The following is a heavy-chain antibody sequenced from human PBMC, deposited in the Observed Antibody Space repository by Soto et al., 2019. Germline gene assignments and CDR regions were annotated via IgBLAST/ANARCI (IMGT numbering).Heavy chain of an antibody. Sequence: ASVKVSCKASGYTFTSYGISWVRQAPGQGLEWMGWISAYNGNTNYAQKLQGRVTMTTDTSTSTAYMELRSLRSDDTAVYYCARDARPDIVVVPAAKDYRGQGTLVTVSS. V-gene: IGHV1-18*01. CDR1: GYTFTSYG. CDR2: ISAYNGNT. J-gene: IGHJ4*02. CDR3: ARDARPDIVVVPAAKDY. D-gene: IGHD2-2*01.